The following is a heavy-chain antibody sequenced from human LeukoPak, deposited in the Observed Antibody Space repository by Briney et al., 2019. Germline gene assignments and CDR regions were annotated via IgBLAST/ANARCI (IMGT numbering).Heavy chain of an antibody. CDR2: MNPNSGNT. D-gene: IGHD3-10*01. CDR3: ARGRELWFGELSPMDV. Sequence: ASVKVSCKASGYTFTSYDINWVRQATGQGLEWMGWMNPNSGNTGYAQKFQGRVTMTRNTSISTAYMELSSLRSEDTAAYYCARGRELWFGELSPMDVWGQGTTVTVSS. CDR1: GYTFTSYD. V-gene: IGHV1-8*01. J-gene: IGHJ6*02.